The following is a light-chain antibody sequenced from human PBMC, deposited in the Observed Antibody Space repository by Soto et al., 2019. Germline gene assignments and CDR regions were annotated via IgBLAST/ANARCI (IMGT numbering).Light chain of an antibody. CDR1: NSNIGAGYD. CDR3: QSYDSSLSGPVL. V-gene: IGLV1-40*01. Sequence: QSVLTQPPSVSGAPGQRVTISCTGSNSNIGAGYDVNWYQHLPGTAPTLLIYGDTIRPSGVPDRFSGSKSATSASLAIAGLQVEDEGDYYCQSYDSSLSGPVLFGGGTKLTVL. J-gene: IGLJ2*01. CDR2: GDT.